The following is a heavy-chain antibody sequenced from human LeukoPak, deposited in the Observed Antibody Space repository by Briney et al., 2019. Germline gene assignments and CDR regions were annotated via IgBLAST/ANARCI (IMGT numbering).Heavy chain of an antibody. Sequence: GGPLRLSCAASGFAFNNYAMTWVRQAPGKGLEWVSGISGGGESTLYADSVTGRFTISRDNSKNTLHLQTSSLRAEDTAIYYCAKGTTLIVGDYFDQWGQGTLVTVSS. CDR2: ISGGGEST. CDR3: AKGTTLIVGDYFDQ. D-gene: IGHD3-22*01. CDR1: GFAFNNYA. V-gene: IGHV3-23*01. J-gene: IGHJ4*02.